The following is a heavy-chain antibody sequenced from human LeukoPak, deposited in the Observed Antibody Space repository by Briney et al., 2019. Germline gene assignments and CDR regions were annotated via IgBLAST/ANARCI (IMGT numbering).Heavy chain of an antibody. V-gene: IGHV1-2*02. CDR1: GYIFTGYY. CDR2: INPNSGGT. CDR3: ARDRDHVLDH. J-gene: IGHJ4*02. Sequence: GASVKVSCNASGYIFTGYYMHWVRQAPGQGLEWMGWINPNSGGTHYAQNFQGRVTMTRDTSISTAYMELSSLRSDDTAVYYCARDRDHVLDHWGQGTLVTVSS. D-gene: IGHD2-21*02.